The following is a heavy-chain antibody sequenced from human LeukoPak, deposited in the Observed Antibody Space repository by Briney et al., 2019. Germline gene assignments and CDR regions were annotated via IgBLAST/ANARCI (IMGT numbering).Heavy chain of an antibody. Sequence: PSETLSLTCTVSGGSISSSSYYWSWIRQPPGKGLEWIGYIYYSGSTNYNPSLKSRVTISIDTSKNQFSLKLTSVTAADTAVYYCARWYSSSSAYYYFYMDVWGKGTPVTVSS. V-gene: IGHV4-61*01. CDR1: GGSISSSSYY. CDR2: IYYSGST. CDR3: ARWYSSSSAYYYFYMDV. D-gene: IGHD6-6*01. J-gene: IGHJ6*03.